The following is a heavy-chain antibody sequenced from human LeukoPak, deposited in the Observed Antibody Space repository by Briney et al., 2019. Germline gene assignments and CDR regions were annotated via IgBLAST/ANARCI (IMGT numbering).Heavy chain of an antibody. CDR1: GYSISSGYY. CDR3: ARQIFRYSSGWFDP. D-gene: IGHD6-19*01. V-gene: IGHV4-38-2*02. Sequence: PSETLSLTCTVSGYSISSGYYWAWIRQPPGKGLQWIGNIYHSGNTYYNPSLKSRVSISVDTSKNQFSLKLSSVTAADTAVYYCARQIFRYSSGWFDPWGQGTLVTVSS. CDR2: IYHSGNT. J-gene: IGHJ5*02.